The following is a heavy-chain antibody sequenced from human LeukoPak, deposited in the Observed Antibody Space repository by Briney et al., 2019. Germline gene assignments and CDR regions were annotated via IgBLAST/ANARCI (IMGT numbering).Heavy chain of an antibody. CDR3: ARVRSDSGGYYYYGMDV. CDR2: IIPIFGTA. V-gene: IGHV1-69*13. J-gene: IGHJ6*02. D-gene: IGHD3-10*01. Sequence: SVKVSCKASGYTFTSYYMHWVRQAPGQGLEWMGGIIPIFGTANYAQKFQGRVTITADESTSTAYMELSSLRSEDTAVYYCARVRSDSGGYYYYGMDVWGQGTTVTVSS. CDR1: GYTFTSYY.